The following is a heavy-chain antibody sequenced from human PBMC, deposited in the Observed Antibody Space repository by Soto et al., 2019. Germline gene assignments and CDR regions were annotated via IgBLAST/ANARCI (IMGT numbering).Heavy chain of an antibody. CDR2: IRGSDDST. CDR3: AKRRRSPTFDY. Sequence: EVQLLESGGGLVQPGESLRLSCAASGFTFSSYAMSWVRQAPGKGLEWVAVIRGSDDSTYYADSVKGRFTISRDNSKNSMYKQMNSQRAADTAVYYCAKRRRSPTFDYWGQGTLVTVSS. J-gene: IGHJ4*02. CDR1: GFTFSSYA. D-gene: IGHD6-6*01. V-gene: IGHV3-23*01.